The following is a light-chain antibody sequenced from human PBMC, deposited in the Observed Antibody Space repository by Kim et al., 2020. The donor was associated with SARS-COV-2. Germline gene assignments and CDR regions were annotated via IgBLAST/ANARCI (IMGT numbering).Light chain of an antibody. CDR3: AAWDDSLNGWV. CDR1: NSNIGSNT. CDR2: SNS. Sequence: ELTQPPSASGTPGHRVTISCSGSNSNIGSNTVSWYQQFPGMAPKLLIYSNSQRPSGVPDRFSGSKSGTSASLAISGLQSEDEADYYCAAWDDSLNGWVFGGGTQLTVL. J-gene: IGLJ3*02. V-gene: IGLV1-44*01.